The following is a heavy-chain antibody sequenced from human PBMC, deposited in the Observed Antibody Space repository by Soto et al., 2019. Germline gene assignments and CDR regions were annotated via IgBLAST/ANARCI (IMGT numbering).Heavy chain of an antibody. J-gene: IGHJ6*02. Sequence: PEKISTKASGATYSNYPISWERHAPEQALECMGGIIPIFGTANYAQKFQGRVTITADKSTSTAYMELSSLRSEVTAVYYCARGRVTGYLYYFYGMDVWGQGTTVAVSS. CDR1: GATYSNYP. D-gene: IGHD3-9*01. CDR2: IIPIFGTA. V-gene: IGHV1-69*06. CDR3: ARGRVTGYLYYFYGMDV.